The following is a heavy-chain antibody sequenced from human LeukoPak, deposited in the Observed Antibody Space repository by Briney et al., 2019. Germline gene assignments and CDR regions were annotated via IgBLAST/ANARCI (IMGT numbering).Heavy chain of an antibody. Sequence: GRSLILSWAASGFTFCSYAMHWVRQAPGKGLEWVAVISYDGSNKYYTDSVKGRFTISRDNSKNTLYLQMNSLRAEDTAVYYCARVSIFGVAYYFDYWGQGTLVTVSS. V-gene: IGHV3-30-3*01. D-gene: IGHD3-3*01. CDR1: GFTFCSYA. J-gene: IGHJ4*02. CDR3: ARVSIFGVAYYFDY. CDR2: ISYDGSNK.